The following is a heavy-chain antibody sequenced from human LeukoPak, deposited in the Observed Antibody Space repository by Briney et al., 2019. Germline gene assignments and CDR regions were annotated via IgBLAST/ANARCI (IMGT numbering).Heavy chain of an antibody. Sequence: PSETLSLICTVSGGSMSSSGQYWGWIRQSPVKGLEWIGSIYYSGSTYYNPSLKSRVTISVDTSKNQFSLEPTSVTAADTAIYYCARNMTAISRLDVFDIWGPGTMVTVS. D-gene: IGHD2-21*02. V-gene: IGHV4-39*01. CDR3: ARNMTAISRLDVFDI. CDR1: GGSMSSSGQY. CDR2: IYYSGST. J-gene: IGHJ3*02.